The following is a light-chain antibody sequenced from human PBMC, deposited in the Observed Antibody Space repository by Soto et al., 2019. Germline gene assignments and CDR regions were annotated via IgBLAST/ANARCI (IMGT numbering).Light chain of an antibody. J-gene: IGKJ4*01. CDR1: RDVGSD. V-gene: IGKV1-17*01. CDR2: AAS. CDR3: QQYDSLPLT. Sequence: TQMTQSPLSLSASVGEKIIITCRASRDVGSDVSWYQQKPGQAPKLVIYAASNLYTGVPSRFSGRRSGTEFALTNSRLQREDFATYYCQQYDSLPLTFGGGTK.